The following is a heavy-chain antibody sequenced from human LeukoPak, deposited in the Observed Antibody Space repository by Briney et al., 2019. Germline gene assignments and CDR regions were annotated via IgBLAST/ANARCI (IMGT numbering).Heavy chain of an antibody. J-gene: IGHJ6*02. CDR3: ARHRHLDFWSGYYTGTYYYYGMDV. V-gene: IGHV4-34*01. CDR1: GGSFSGYY. CDR2: INHSGST. Sequence: SETLSLTCAVYGGSFSGYYWSWIRQPPGKELEWIGEINHSGSTNYNPSLKSRVTISVDTSKNQFSLKLSSVTAADTAVYYCARHRHLDFWSGYYTGTYYYYGMDVWGQGTTVTVSS. D-gene: IGHD3-3*01.